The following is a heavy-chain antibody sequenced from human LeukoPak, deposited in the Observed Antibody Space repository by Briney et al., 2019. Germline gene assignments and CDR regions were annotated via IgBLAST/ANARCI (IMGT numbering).Heavy chain of an antibody. CDR1: GYSFINYH. CDR3: ARRIAVEDAFDV. V-gene: IGHV1-46*01. CDR2: INPNGGYT. J-gene: IGHJ3*01. Sequence: ASVKVSCNASGYSFINYHLHWVRQAPAQGLEWMGIINPNGGYTNYAQKFRGRVTLTRDTSTSTVYMDLSSLISDDTAVYYCARRIAVEDAFDVWGQGTMVTVSS. D-gene: IGHD6-19*01.